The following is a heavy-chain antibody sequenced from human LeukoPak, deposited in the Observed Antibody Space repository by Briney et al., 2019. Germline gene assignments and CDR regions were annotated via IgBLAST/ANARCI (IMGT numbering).Heavy chain of an antibody. J-gene: IGHJ6*02. Sequence: PSETLSLTCTISGGSFSTSYWSWIRQFPGKGLEWIAYIYYSGSTKYNPSLQSRVTISVDTSKNQFSLKLSSVTAADTAVYYCARGERGYSYGKGGYYYGMDVWGQGTTVTVSS. CDR3: ARGERGYSYGKGGYYYGMDV. V-gene: IGHV4-59*01. D-gene: IGHD5-18*01. CDR1: GGSFSTSY. CDR2: IYYSGST.